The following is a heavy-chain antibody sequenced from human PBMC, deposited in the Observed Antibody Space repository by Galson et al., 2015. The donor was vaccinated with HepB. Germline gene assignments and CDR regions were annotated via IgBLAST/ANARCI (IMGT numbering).Heavy chain of an antibody. CDR3: ARAPSYLDY. Sequence: SLRLSCAASGFTFSTYTLNWVRQAPGKGLEWVSSISSTSSYIYYADSVRGRFTLSRDNAKNLLFLQMNSLRAEDTAVYYCARAPSYLDYWGQGTLVTVSS. V-gene: IGHV3-21*06. CDR1: GFTFSTYT. CDR2: ISSTSSYI. J-gene: IGHJ4*02.